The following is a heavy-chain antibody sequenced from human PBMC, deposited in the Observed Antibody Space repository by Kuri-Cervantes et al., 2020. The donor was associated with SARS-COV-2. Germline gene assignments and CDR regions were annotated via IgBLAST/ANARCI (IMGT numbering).Heavy chain of an antibody. D-gene: IGHD6-19*01. CDR3: ARAPTPNSGGWYGYDYNYGLDV. V-gene: IGHV3-74*01. CDR2: INPDGSYT. CDR1: GFTFSGHW. Sequence: GGSLRLSCAASGFTFSGHWIHWVRQAPGKGLVWVSRINPDGSYTNNADSVKGRFTLSRDNAKNMLFLQMNSLRAEDTAMYYCARAPTPNSGGWYGYDYNYGLDVWGQGTTVTVSS. J-gene: IGHJ6*02.